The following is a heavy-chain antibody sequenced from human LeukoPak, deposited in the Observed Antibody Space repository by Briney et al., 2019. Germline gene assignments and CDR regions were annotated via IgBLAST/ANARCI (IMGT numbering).Heavy chain of an antibody. CDR2: IYYGGST. D-gene: IGHD6-19*01. CDR3: ARHANPYSSGWYGDY. J-gene: IGHJ4*02. V-gene: IGHV4-39*01. Sequence: SETLSLTCTVSGGSISSSSYYWGWIRQPPGKGLEWIGSIYYGGSTYYNPSLKSRVTISVDTSKNQFSLKLSSVTAADTAVYYCARHANPYSSGWYGDYWGQGTLVTVSS. CDR1: GGSISSSSYY.